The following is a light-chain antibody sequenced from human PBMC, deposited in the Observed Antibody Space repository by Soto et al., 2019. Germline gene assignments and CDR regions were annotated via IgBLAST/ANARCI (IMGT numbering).Light chain of an antibody. CDR2: GAS. CDR1: QSVSSN. V-gene: IGKV3-15*01. CDR3: QHSNDWPFT. Sequence: EIVMTKSPATLSVSPGERATLSCRASQSVSSNLAWYQQKPGQAPRLLIYGASTRATGSPARFSGSGSGTEFTLTISSLQSEYFAVYYCQHSNDWPFTFGQGTRLEIK. J-gene: IGKJ5*01.